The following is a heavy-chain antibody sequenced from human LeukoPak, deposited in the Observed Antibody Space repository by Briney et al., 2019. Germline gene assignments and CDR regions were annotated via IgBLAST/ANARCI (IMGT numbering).Heavy chain of an antibody. Sequence: PGGSLRLSCAASGFTFSSYGMSWGRQAPGKGVEWVSAISGSGGSTYYADSVKGRFTISRDNSKNTLYLQMNSLRAEDTAVYYCAKESDDFWSGPTYFDYWGQGTLVTVSS. CDR3: AKESDDFWSGPTYFDY. V-gene: IGHV3-23*01. J-gene: IGHJ4*02. CDR1: GFTFSSYG. D-gene: IGHD3-3*01. CDR2: ISGSGGST.